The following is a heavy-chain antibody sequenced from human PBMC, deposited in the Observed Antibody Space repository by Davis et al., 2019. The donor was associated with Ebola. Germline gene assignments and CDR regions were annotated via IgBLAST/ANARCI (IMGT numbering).Heavy chain of an antibody. V-gene: IGHV5-51*01. CDR3: ARRLTSSAYYYGMDV. Sequence: GESLKISCEGSGFDFIRHWIGWVRQTPGKGLEWMGMIYPGDSDTRYSPFFQGQVTISADKSSSTAFLQWRSLKASDSATYYCARRLTSSAYYYGMDVWGQGTTVTVSS. CDR2: IYPGDSDT. D-gene: IGHD3-22*01. CDR1: GFDFIRHW. J-gene: IGHJ6*02.